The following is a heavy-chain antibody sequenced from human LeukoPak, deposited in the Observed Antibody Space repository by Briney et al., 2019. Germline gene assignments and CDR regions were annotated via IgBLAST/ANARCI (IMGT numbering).Heavy chain of an antibody. Sequence: GGSLRLSCAASRFTLSTYWMSWVRQAPGKGLEWVAHIKQDGSQEYYVDSVKGRFTISRDSAKNSLYLQMNSLRAEDTAVYYCARAVTVAWGFDYWGQGTLVTVSS. V-gene: IGHV3-7*01. J-gene: IGHJ4*02. CDR3: ARAVTVAWGFDY. D-gene: IGHD3-3*02. CDR1: RFTLSTYW. CDR2: IKQDGSQE.